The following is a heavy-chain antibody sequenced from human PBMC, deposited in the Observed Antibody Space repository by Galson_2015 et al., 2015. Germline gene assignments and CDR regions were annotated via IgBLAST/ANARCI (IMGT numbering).Heavy chain of an antibody. CDR1: GGSIIRSTHY. V-gene: IGHV4-39*01. Sequence: SETLSLTCTVSGGSIIRSTHYWGWIRQAPGKGLEWIGSIFYSGSTYYNPSLKSRVTISVDTANNQFSLKLSSVTAADTAVYYCARQGPLVAGTLEFWGQGTLVTVSS. CDR3: ARQGPLVAGTLEF. CDR2: IFYSGST. J-gene: IGHJ4*02. D-gene: IGHD6-19*01.